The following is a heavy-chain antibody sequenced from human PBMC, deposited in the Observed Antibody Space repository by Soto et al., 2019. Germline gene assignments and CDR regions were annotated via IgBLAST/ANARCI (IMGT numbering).Heavy chain of an antibody. D-gene: IGHD6-19*01. CDR1: GYTFTGYY. J-gene: IGHJ4*02. CDR2: INPNSGGT. Sequence: ASVKVSCKASGYTFTGYYMHWVRQAPGQGLEWMGWINPNSGGTNYAQKFQGWVTMTRDTSISTAYMELSRLRSDDTAVYYCAMGRVAGRYFDYWGQGTLVTVSS. CDR3: AMGRVAGRYFDY. V-gene: IGHV1-2*04.